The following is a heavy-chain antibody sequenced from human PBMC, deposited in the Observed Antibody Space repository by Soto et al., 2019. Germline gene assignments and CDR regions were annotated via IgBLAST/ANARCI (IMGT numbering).Heavy chain of an antibody. J-gene: IGHJ4*02. D-gene: IGHD3-10*01. CDR3: AKSFSDYYGSGSSFHPLGY. Sequence: TGGSLRLSCAASGFTFSSYAMSWVRQAPGKGLEWVSAISGSGGSTYYADSVKGRFTISRDNSKNTLYLQMNSLRAEDTAVYYCAKSFSDYYGSGSSFHPLGYWGQGTLVTVSS. CDR1: GFTFSSYA. V-gene: IGHV3-23*01. CDR2: ISGSGGST.